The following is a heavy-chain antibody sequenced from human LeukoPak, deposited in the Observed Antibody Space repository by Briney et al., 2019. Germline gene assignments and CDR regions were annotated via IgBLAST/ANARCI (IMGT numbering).Heavy chain of an antibody. CDR2: IYLRGST. J-gene: IGHJ4*02. CDR1: GGSITSSNW. Sequence: PSGTLSLTCAISGGSITSSNWWTWVRQPPGKGLEWVGEIYLRGSTNYNPSLESRVSISVDESKTQLSLRLESVTAADTAVYYCARGTITTVTDSWGPGTLVTVSS. V-gene: IGHV4-4*02. CDR3: ARGTITTVTDS. D-gene: IGHD4-17*01.